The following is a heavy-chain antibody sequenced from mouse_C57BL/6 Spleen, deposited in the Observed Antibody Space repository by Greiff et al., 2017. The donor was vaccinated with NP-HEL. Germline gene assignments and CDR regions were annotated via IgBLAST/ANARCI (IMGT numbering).Heavy chain of an antibody. V-gene: IGHV1-82*01. CDR1: GYAFSSSW. J-gene: IGHJ4*01. CDR3: ARVGELEMDY. CDR2: IYPGDGDT. Sequence: VKLMESGPELVKPGASVKISCKASGYAFSSSWMNWVKQRPGKGLEWIGRIYPGDGDTNYNGKFKGKATLTADKSSSTAYMQLSSLTAEDSAVYFCARVGELEMDYWGQGTSVTVSS. D-gene: IGHD4-1*01.